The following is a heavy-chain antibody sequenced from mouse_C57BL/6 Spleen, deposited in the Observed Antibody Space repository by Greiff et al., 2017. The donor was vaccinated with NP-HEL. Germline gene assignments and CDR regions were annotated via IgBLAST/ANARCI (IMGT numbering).Heavy chain of an antibody. Sequence: DVQLVESGGGLVQPKGSLKLSCAASGFTFNTYAMHWVRQAPGKGLEWVARIRSKSSNYATYYADSVKVRFTISRDDSQSMLYLQMNNLKTEDTAMYYCVRDRGYGGWFAYWGQGTLVTVSA. V-gene: IGHV10-3*01. D-gene: IGHD3-1*01. J-gene: IGHJ3*01. CDR2: IRSKSSNYAT. CDR1: GFTFNTYA. CDR3: VRDRGYGGWFAY.